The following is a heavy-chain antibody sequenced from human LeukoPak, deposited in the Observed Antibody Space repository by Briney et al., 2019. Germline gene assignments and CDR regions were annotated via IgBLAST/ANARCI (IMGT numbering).Heavy chain of an antibody. CDR3: ARCAYSGYDWGPFDY. CDR2: ISSSSSYI. CDR1: GFTFSSYS. D-gene: IGHD5-12*01. J-gene: IGHJ4*02. V-gene: IGHV3-21*01. Sequence: KTGGSLRLSCAASGFTFSSYSMNWVRQAPGKGLEWVSSISSSSSYIYYADSVKGRFTISRDNAKNSLYLQMNSLRAEDTAVYYCARCAYSGYDWGPFDYWGQGTLVTVSS.